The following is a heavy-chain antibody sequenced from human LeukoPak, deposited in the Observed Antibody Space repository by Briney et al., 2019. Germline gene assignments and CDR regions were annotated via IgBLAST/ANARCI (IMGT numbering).Heavy chain of an antibody. J-gene: IGHJ1*01. D-gene: IGHD4-17*01. CDR1: GGTFSSYA. CDR2: IIPIFGTA. CDR3: AIYDYGDYVYGYFQH. V-gene: IGHV1-69*13. Sequence: SVKVSCKASGGTFSSYAISWVRQAPGQGLEWMGGIIPIFGTANYAQKFQGRVTITADESTSTAYMELSSLRSEDTAVYYCAIYDYGDYVYGYFQHWGQGTLVTVSP.